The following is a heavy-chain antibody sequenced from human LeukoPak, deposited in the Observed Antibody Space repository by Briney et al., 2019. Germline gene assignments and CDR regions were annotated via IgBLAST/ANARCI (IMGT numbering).Heavy chain of an antibody. CDR3: ARARATGEFDC. V-gene: IGHV3-7*01. J-gene: IGHJ4*02. CDR2: IKEDGSEK. Sequence: GGSLRLSCAVSGFTLSGYWMSWVRQSPEKGLEWVANIKEDGSEKYYVDSVKGRFTISRDNAKNSLYLQMNSLRAEDTAVYFCARARATGEFDCWGQGTLVTVSS. CDR1: GFTLSGYW. D-gene: IGHD1-26*01.